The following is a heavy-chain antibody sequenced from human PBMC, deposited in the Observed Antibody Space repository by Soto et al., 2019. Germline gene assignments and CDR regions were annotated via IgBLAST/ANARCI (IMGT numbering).Heavy chain of an antibody. V-gene: IGHV3-30*18. D-gene: IGHD5-18*01. J-gene: IGHJ4*02. CDR2: SYDGSNK. Sequence: QVQLVESGGGVVQPGRSLRLSCVGSGFTFNNYGMHWVRQAPGKGLEWVAVSYDGSNKSYADSVKGRFTISRDNSKNTLYLQINSLRAEDTDVYYCAKLHVDTAMSDYWGQGTLVTVSS. CDR3: AKLHVDTAMSDY. CDR1: GFTFNNYG.